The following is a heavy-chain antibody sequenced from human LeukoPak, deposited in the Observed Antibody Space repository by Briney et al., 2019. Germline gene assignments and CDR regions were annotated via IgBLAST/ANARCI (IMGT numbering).Heavy chain of an antibody. Sequence: ASVKVSCKASGYTFTSYAMHWVRQAPGQRLEWMGWINAGNGNTKYSQKFQGRVTITRDTSASTAYMELSSLRSEDTAVYYCARARSYYYDSSGLDAFDIWGQGTMVTVSS. D-gene: IGHD3-22*01. V-gene: IGHV1-3*01. J-gene: IGHJ3*02. CDR2: INAGNGNT. CDR1: GYTFTSYA. CDR3: ARARSYYYDSSGLDAFDI.